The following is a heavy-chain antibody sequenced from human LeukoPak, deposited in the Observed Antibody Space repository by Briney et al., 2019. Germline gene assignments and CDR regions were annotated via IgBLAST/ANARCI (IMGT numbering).Heavy chain of an antibody. Sequence: GESLKISCKPSGYSFTSHWIAWVRQMPGRGLEWMGIIFPGDFDTRYSPSFQGQVTFSADKSISTAYLEWSSLTASDSAIYYCARARHCASPSCIHDFWGPGTQVTVSS. D-gene: IGHD2-21*01. CDR3: ARARHCASPSCIHDF. V-gene: IGHV5-51*01. CDR2: IFPGDFDT. J-gene: IGHJ4*02. CDR1: GYSFTSHW.